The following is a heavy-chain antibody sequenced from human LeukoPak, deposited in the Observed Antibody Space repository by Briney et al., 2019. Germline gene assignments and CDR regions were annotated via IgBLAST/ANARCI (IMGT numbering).Heavy chain of an antibody. V-gene: IGHV3-33*01. CDR2: IWYDGSNK. CDR3: ARGIAAPTYYFDY. CDR1: GFTFSSYG. D-gene: IGHD6-6*01. Sequence: AGGSLRLSCAASGFTFSSYGMHWVRQAPGKGLEWVAVIWYDGSNKYYADSVKGRFTISRDNSKNTLYLQMNSLRAEDTAVYYCARGIAAPTYYFDYWGQGTLVTVSS. J-gene: IGHJ4*02.